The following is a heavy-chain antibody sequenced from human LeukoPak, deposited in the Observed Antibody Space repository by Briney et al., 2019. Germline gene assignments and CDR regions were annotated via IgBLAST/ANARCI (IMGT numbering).Heavy chain of an antibody. V-gene: IGHV4-61*01. J-gene: IGHJ6*03. CDR3: ARGGRSFYYYYMDV. Sequence: SQTLSLTCTVSGGSVSSGSYYWSWIRQPPGKVLEWIGHNYYSGSTNYNPSLKSRVTISLDTSKNQFSLKLSSVTAADTAVYYCARGGRSFYYYYMDVWGKGTTVTVSS. CDR1: GGSVSSGSYY. CDR2: NYYSGST. D-gene: IGHD2-15*01.